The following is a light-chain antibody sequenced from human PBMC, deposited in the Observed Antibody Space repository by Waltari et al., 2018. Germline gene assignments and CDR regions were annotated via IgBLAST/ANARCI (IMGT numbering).Light chain of an antibody. CDR2: GPT. J-gene: IGKJ1*01. CDR3: QQYNNWPPL. CDR1: QKISNN. V-gene: IGKV3-15*01. Sequence: EIEMTQSPAIMSVSPGERVTLSCRASQKISNNFAWYQQKPGQAPRLLSYGPTTRASGIPGRFRGSGSGTEFTLTISSLQSEDFAVYYCQQYNNWPPLFGQGTKVEIK.